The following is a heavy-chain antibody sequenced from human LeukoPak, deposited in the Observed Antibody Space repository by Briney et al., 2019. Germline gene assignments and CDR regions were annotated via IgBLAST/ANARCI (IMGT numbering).Heavy chain of an antibody. V-gene: IGHV1-69*04. CDR2: IIPILGIA. CDR1: GGTFSSYA. Sequence: ASVKVSSKASGGTFSSYAISWVRQAPGQGLEWMGRIIPILGIANYAQKFQGRVTITADKSTSTAYMELSSLRSEDTAVYYCAREMTGIAAAGALDYWGQGTLVTVSS. CDR3: AREMTGIAAAGALDY. D-gene: IGHD6-13*01. J-gene: IGHJ4*02.